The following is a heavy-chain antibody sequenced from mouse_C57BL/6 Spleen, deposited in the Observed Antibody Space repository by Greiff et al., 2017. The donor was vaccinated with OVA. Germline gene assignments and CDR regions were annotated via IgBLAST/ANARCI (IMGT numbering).Heavy chain of an antibody. Sequence: VQLQQSGAELMKPGASVKLSCKASGYTFPGYWIEWVQQRPGHGLEWIGEIFPGSGSTHYHEKFKGKATFPADTSSNTVYMQLSRLTTEDTAMYYCARRWAWFAYWGQGTLVTVSA. V-gene: IGHV1-9*01. CDR3: ARRWAWFAY. CDR2: IFPGSGST. CDR1: GYTFPGYW. J-gene: IGHJ3*01. D-gene: IGHD1-1*02.